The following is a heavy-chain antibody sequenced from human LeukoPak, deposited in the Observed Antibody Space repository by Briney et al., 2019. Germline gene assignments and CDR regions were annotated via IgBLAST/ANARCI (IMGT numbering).Heavy chain of an antibody. CDR1: GVSISSGGYS. D-gene: IGHD6-13*01. CDR2: IYHSGST. J-gene: IGHJ4*02. CDR3: AREGTVAGLALGYFDY. V-gene: IGHV4-30-2*01. Sequence: SQTLSLTCAVSGVSISSGGYSWSWIRQPPGKGLEWIGYIYHSGSTYYNPSLKSRVTISVDKSKNQFPLKLSSVTAADTAVYYCAREGTVAGLALGYFDYWGQGTLVTVSS.